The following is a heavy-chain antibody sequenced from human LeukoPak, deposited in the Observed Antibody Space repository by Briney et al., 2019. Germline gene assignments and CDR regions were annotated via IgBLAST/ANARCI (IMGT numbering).Heavy chain of an antibody. CDR2: ISGSGDST. CDR1: GFTFSSYE. J-gene: IGHJ4*02. Sequence: GGSLRLSCAASGFTFSSYEMNWVRQAPGKGLEWVSTISGSGDSTYYADSVKGRFTISRDNSKNTLYLHMNSLRAEDTAVYYCALQRTLWQQLLDSWGQGTLVTVSS. D-gene: IGHD6-13*01. CDR3: ALQRTLWQQLLDS. V-gene: IGHV3-23*01.